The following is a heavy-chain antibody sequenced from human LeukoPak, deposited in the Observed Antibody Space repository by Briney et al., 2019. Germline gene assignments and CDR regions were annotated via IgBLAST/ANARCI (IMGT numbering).Heavy chain of an antibody. CDR3: ARGNIEASHYGMDV. J-gene: IGHJ6*02. CDR1: GYTFTGYY. CDR2: INPNSGGT. Sequence: ASVKVSCKASGYTFTGYYMHWVRQAPGQGLEWMGWINPNSGGTNYAQKFQGRVTMTRDTSISTAYMELSRLRSDDTAVYYCARGNIEASHYGMDVWGQGTTVTVSS. D-gene: IGHD5-12*01. V-gene: IGHV1-2*02.